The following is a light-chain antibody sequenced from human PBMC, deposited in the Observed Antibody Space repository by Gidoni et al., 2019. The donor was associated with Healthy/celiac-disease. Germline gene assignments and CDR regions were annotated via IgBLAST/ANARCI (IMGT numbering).Light chain of an antibody. CDR2: EVS. J-gene: IGLJ3*02. CDR1: SRDVVGYNY. Sequence: QSALTQPSSVSGSPGPSITISCTGTSRDVVGYNYVSWYQHHPGKAPKLMIYEVSNRPPGVSNRCAGSKSGNTASLTIAGLQAEDEADYYCSSYTSSSTGVFGGGTKLTVL. CDR3: SSYTSSSTGV. V-gene: IGLV2-14*01.